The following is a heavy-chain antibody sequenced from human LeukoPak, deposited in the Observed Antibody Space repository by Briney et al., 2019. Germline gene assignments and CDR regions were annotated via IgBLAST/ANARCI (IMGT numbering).Heavy chain of an antibody. Sequence: SETLSLTCTVSGGSISSSSYYWGWIRQPPGKGLEWIGSIYYSGSTYYNPSLKSRVTISVGTSRNQFSLKLSSVTAADTAVYYCARRGVMVRGVIAFDIWGQGTMVTVSS. CDR3: ARRGVMVRGVIAFDI. CDR2: IYYSGST. D-gene: IGHD3-10*01. V-gene: IGHV4-39*01. CDR1: GGSISSSSYY. J-gene: IGHJ3*02.